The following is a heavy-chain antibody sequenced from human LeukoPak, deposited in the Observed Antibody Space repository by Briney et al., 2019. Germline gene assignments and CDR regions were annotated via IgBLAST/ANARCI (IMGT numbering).Heavy chain of an antibody. V-gene: IGHV1-2*02. Sequence: ASVKVSCKASGYTFTGYYMHWVRQAPGQGLEWMGWINPNSGGTNYAQKFQGRVTMTRDTSISTAYMELSRLRSDDTAVYYCARGEIAVAGTGYYYYMDVWGKGTTVTVSS. CDR1: GYTFTGYY. CDR2: INPNSGGT. CDR3: ARGEIAVAGTGYYYYMDV. D-gene: IGHD6-19*01. J-gene: IGHJ6*03.